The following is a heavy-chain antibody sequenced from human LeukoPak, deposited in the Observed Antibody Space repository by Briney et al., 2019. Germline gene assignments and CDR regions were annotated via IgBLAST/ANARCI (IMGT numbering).Heavy chain of an antibody. CDR3: ASAPQLERHKFDP. CDR1: GFTFSSYS. V-gene: IGHV3-21*01. J-gene: IGHJ5*02. CDR2: ISSSSSYI. D-gene: IGHD1-1*01. Sequence: PGGSLRLSCAASGFTFSSYSMNWVRQAPGKWLEWVSSISSSSSYIYYANSGKGRFTISRDNAKNSLYLQMNSLRAEDTAVYYCASAPQLERHKFDPLGQGTLVTVSS.